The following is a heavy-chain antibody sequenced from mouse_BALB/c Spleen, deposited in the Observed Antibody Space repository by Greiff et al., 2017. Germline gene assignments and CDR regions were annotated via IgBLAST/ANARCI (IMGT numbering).Heavy chain of an antibody. V-gene: IGHV2-6-7*01. D-gene: IGHD2-1*01. Sequence: QVQLKESGPGLVAPSQSLSITCTVSGFSLTGYGVNWVRQPPGKGLEWLGMIWGDGSTDDNSALKSRLSISKDNSKSQVFLKMNSLQTDDTARYYCGRDLYGNFAWFAYRGQGTLVTVSA. CDR3: GRDLYGNFAWFAY. CDR2: IWGDGST. CDR1: GFSLTGYG. J-gene: IGHJ3*01.